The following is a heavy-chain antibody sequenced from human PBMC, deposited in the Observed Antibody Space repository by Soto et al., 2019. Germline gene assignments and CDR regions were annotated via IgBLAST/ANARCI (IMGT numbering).Heavy chain of an antibody. D-gene: IGHD2-15*01. Sequence: QVQLVESGGGVVQPGRSLRLSCAASGFTFSSYGMHWVRQAPGKGLEWVAVISYDGSDKYYADSVKGRFTISRDNSNNSLYLQMDSLRAEDTAVYYCAKGVVVATIYFQHWGQGTLVTVSS. CDR3: AKGVVVATIYFQH. V-gene: IGHV3-30*18. J-gene: IGHJ1*01. CDR1: GFTFSSYG. CDR2: ISYDGSDK.